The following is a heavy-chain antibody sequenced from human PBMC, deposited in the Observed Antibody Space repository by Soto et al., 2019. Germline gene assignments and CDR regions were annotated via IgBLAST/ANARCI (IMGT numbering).Heavy chain of an antibody. Sequence: SETLSLTCTVSGGSISSYYWSWIRQPPGKGLEWIGYIYYSGSTNYNPSLKSRVTISVDTSKNQFSLKLSSVTAADTAVYYCARGGGGQQLDPFFDYWGQGTLVTVSS. V-gene: IGHV4-59*01. CDR2: IYYSGST. CDR1: GGSISSYY. CDR3: ARGGGGQQLDPFFDY. D-gene: IGHD6-13*01. J-gene: IGHJ4*02.